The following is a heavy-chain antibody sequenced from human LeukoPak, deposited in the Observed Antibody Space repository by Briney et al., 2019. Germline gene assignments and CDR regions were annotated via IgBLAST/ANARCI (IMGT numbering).Heavy chain of an antibody. J-gene: IGHJ6*03. CDR2: ISTSGSII. CDR3: AICSSTSCYHYYYMDV. V-gene: IGHV3-11*04. CDR1: GFTFSDYY. D-gene: IGHD2-2*01. Sequence: GGSLRLSCAASGFTFSDYYMTWIRQAPGKGLEWVSYISTSGSIIYYADSVKGRFTISRDNAKNTLYLQMNSLRAEDTAVYYCAICSSTSCYHYYYMDVWGKGTTVTISS.